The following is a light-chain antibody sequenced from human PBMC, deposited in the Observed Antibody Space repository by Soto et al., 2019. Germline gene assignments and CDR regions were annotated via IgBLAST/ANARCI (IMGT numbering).Light chain of an antibody. CDR1: QGINSY. V-gene: IGKV1-9*01. CDR3: QQANSYPIT. Sequence: IQLTQSPSSLSASVGDRVTITCRASQGINSYLAWYQQKPGKAPKVLIYSAFTLQSGVPSRFSGSGSGTEFTLTISSLQPEDFATYYCQQANSYPITFGQGTRLEIK. CDR2: SAF. J-gene: IGKJ5*01.